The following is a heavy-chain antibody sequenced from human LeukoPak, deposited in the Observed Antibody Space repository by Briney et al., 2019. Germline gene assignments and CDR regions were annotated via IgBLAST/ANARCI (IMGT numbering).Heavy chain of an antibody. CDR3: ARGTNRVFYFDC. V-gene: IGHV3-21*01. D-gene: IGHD1-14*01. CDR1: GFTFSNYN. Sequence: GGSLRLSCAASGFTFSNYNMNWVRQAPGKGLEWVSSISGGGSYIFYADSVKGRFTVSRDNAKNSLYLQMNSLRAEDTAVFYCARGTNRVFYFDCWGQGTLVTVSS. CDR2: ISGGGSYI. J-gene: IGHJ4*02.